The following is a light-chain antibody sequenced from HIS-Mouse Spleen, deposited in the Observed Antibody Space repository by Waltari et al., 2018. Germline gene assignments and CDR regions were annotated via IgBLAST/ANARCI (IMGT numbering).Light chain of an antibody. V-gene: IGKV3-20*01. CDR1: QSVSSSY. CDR2: GAS. Sequence: IVLTRSPVTLSLSPGARAPLSCRASQSVSSSYLTWYQQKPGQAPRLLIYGASSTATGVPDRFSGSGSGTDFTLTISRLEPEDFAVYYCQQNDSTPYTFGPGTKLEIK. CDR3: QQNDSTPYT. J-gene: IGKJ2*01.